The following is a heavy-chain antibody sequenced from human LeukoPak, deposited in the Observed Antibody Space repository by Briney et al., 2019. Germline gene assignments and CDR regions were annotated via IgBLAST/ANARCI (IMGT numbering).Heavy chain of an antibody. CDR1: GFTFSSYS. Sequence: GGSLRLSCAASGFTFSSYSMNWVRKAPGKGLEWVSSISSSSSYIYYADSVKGRFTISRDNSKNTLYLQMNSLRAEDTAVYYCARSRTTVTTSAFDYWGQGTLVTVSS. J-gene: IGHJ4*02. CDR2: ISSSSSYI. D-gene: IGHD4-17*01. CDR3: ARSRTTVTTSAFDY. V-gene: IGHV3-21*01.